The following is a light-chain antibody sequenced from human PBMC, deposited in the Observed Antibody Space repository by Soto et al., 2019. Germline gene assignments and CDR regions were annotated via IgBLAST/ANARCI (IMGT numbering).Light chain of an antibody. V-gene: IGKV3-11*01. CDR2: DGS. Sequence: EIVLTQSRATLSLSPVARATLPCRASQSVSSYLAWYQQKPGQAPRLLIYDGSNRATGIPARFSGSGSGTDHTLTISSLEPEDSAVYYCQQRSNWPITFGQGTRLEIK. CDR1: QSVSSY. CDR3: QQRSNWPIT. J-gene: IGKJ5*01.